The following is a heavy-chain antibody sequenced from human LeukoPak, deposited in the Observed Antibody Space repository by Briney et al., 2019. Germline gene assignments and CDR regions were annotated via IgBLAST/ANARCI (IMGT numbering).Heavy chain of an antibody. CDR2: ISSSSSYI. D-gene: IGHD6-19*01. CDR1: GFTFSSYA. J-gene: IGHJ6*02. Sequence: PGGSLRLSCAASGFTFSSYAMSWVRQAPGKGLEWVSAISSSSSYIYYADSVKGRFTISRDNAKNSLYLQMNSLRAEDTAVYYCARGYSSGWYEPYYYYGMDVWGQGTTVTVSS. CDR3: ARGYSSGWYEPYYYYGMDV. V-gene: IGHV3-21*01.